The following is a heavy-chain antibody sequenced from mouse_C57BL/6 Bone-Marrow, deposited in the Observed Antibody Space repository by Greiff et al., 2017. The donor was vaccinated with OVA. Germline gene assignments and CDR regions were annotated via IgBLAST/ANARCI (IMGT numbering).Heavy chain of an antibody. J-gene: IGHJ2*01. CDR1: GYTFTDYE. CDR3: TRKGFREDYVDD. Sequence: VQLQQSGAELVRPGASVTLSCKASGYTFTDYEMHWVKQTPVHGLEWIGAIDPETGGTAYNQKFKGKAILTADKSSSTAYMELRSLTSEDSAVYYCTRKGFREDYVDDWGQGTTLTVSS. D-gene: IGHD3-2*02. V-gene: IGHV1-15*01. CDR2: IDPETGGT.